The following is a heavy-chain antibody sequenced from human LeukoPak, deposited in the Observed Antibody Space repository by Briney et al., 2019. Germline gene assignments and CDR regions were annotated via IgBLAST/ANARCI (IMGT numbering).Heavy chain of an antibody. Sequence: GGSLRLSCAASGFTFKNYGMTWVRQAPGKGLKWVSIITGSGGSTYYADSVKGRFTISRDNSKNMLYLQMSSLRTEDSAVYYCAKGTALTSFFDYWGQGTLVTVSS. CDR2: ITGSGGST. CDR1: GFTFKNYG. CDR3: AKGTALTSFFDY. D-gene: IGHD4-17*01. V-gene: IGHV3-23*01. J-gene: IGHJ4*02.